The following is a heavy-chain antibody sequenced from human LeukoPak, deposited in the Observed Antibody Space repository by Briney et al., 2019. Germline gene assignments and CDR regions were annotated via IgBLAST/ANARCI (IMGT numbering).Heavy chain of an antibody. D-gene: IGHD2-15*01. CDR3: ARGGRYCSGGSCYSSSTNWFDP. CDR1: GASISGSGYY. V-gene: IGHV4-39*07. CDR2: IYSSGST. Sequence: SETLSLTCAVSGASISGSGYYWGWIRQPPGKGLEWIGNIYSSGSTNYNPSLKSRVTISVDTSKNQFSLKLSSVTAADTAVYYCARGGRYCSGGSCYSSSTNWFDPWGQGTLVTVSS. J-gene: IGHJ5*02.